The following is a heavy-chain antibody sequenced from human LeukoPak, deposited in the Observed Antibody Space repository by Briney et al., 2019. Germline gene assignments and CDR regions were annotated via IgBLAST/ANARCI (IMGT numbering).Heavy chain of an antibody. CDR3: ATWSSGWQFDY. D-gene: IGHD6-19*01. CDR1: GLTFSKSW. J-gene: IGHJ4*02. V-gene: IGHV3-7*05. Sequence: GGSLRLSCAASGLTFSKSWMTWVRQAPGKGLQWVAHIKEDGGDKYYVDSVKGRFTISRDNDKTSVYRQMNSLRAEDTAVYYCATWSSGWQFDYWGQGTLVSVSS. CDR2: IKEDGGDK.